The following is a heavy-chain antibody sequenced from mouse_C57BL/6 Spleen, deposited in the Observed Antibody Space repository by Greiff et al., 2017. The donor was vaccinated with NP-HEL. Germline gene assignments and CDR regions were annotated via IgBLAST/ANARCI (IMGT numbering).Heavy chain of an antibody. CDR2: INPNNGGT. J-gene: IGHJ2*01. D-gene: IGHD2-10*02. CDR1: GYTFTDYY. V-gene: IGHV1-26*01. Sequence: VQLQQSGPELVKPGASVKISCKASGYTFTDYYMNWVKQSHGKSLEWIGDINPNNGGTSYNQKFKGKATLTVDKSSSTAYMELRSLTSEDSAVYYCARRPRYYFDYWGQGTTLTVSS. CDR3: ARRPRYYFDY.